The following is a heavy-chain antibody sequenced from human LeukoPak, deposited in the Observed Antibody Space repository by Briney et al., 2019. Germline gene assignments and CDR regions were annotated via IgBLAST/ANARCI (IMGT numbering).Heavy chain of an antibody. CDR3: ARVRGSFRDSSGWNGVDY. V-gene: IGHV1-69*05. CDR2: IIPIFGTA. J-gene: IGHJ4*02. CDR1: GGTFSSYA. Sequence: SVKVSCKASGGTFSSYAISLVRHAPGQGLEWMGWIIPIFGTANYAQKFQGRVTITTDESTSTAYMELSSLRSEDTAVYYCARVRGSFRDSSGWNGVDYWGQGTLVTVSS. D-gene: IGHD6-19*01.